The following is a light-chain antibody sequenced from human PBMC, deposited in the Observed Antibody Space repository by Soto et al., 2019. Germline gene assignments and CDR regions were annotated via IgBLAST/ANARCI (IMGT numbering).Light chain of an antibody. Sequence: DIQMTQSPSTLSASVGDTVTITCRASQTISGWLAWYQQRPGKAPNLLIFDASTLESGVPSRFSGSGSGTTFTLTISSLQPDDFATYYCLQDYNYPWTFGRGTKVDI. J-gene: IGKJ1*01. CDR2: DAS. CDR1: QTISGW. V-gene: IGKV1-5*01. CDR3: LQDYNYPWT.